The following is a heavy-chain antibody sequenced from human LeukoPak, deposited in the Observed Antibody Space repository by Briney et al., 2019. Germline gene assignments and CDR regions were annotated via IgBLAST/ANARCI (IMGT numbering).Heavy chain of an antibody. CDR2: ISGSGSPI. D-gene: IGHD3-22*01. CDR3: AKRYYYGSSRYGPDY. V-gene: IGHV3-23*01. Sequence: GRSLRLSCAASGFTFSTYSMTWVRQAPGKGLEWVSTISGSGSPIYYADSVKGRFTTSRDNSINTLYLQMNSLRAEDTAVYYCAKRYYYGSSRYGPDYWGQGTLVTVSS. J-gene: IGHJ4*02. CDR1: GFTFSTYS.